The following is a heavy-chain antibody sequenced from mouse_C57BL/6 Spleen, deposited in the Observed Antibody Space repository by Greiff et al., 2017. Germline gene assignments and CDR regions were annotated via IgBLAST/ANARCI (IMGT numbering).Heavy chain of an antibody. D-gene: IGHD4-1*01. CDR2: ISSGSSTL. CDR3: ARDWGFAY. Sequence: ELMLVESGGGLVKPGGSLKLSCAASGFTFSDYGMRWVRQAPEKGLEWVAYISSGSSTLYYADTVKCLFTISRDNATNTLFLQMTSLRSEDSAMYYCARDWGFAYWGQGTLVTVSA. CDR1: GFTFSDYG. V-gene: IGHV5-17*01. J-gene: IGHJ3*01.